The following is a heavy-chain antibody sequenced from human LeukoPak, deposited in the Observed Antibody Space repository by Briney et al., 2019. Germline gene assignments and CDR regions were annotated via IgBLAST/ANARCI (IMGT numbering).Heavy chain of an antibody. CDR2: INPSGGST. V-gene: IGHV1-46*01. J-gene: IGHJ4*02. Sequence: GASVKVSCKASGYTFSSNYMHWVRQAPGQGLEWMGIINPSGGSTTHAQKFQGRVTMTRDTSTSTVYMELSSLRSEDTAVYYCARNQGHCDGGSCFPFNFWGQGTLVTVSS. D-gene: IGHD2-15*01. CDR1: GYTFSSNY. CDR3: ARNQGHCDGGSCFPFNF.